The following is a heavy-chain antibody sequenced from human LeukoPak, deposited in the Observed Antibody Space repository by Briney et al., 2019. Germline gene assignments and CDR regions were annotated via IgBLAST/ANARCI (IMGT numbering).Heavy chain of an antibody. CDR2: IYSGGST. V-gene: IGHV3-66*01. CDR3: ARVVRGVASHYYYYYMDV. CDR1: GFTVSSNY. D-gene: IGHD3-10*01. Sequence: GGSLRLSCAASGFTVSSNYMSWVRQAPGKGLEWVSVIYSGGSTYYADSVKGRFTISRDNSKNTLYLQMNSLRAEDTAVYYCARVVRGVASHYYYYYMDVWGKGTTVIISS. J-gene: IGHJ6*03.